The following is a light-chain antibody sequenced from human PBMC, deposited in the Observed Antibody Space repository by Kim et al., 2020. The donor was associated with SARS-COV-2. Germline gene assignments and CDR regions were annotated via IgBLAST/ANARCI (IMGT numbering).Light chain of an antibody. CDR2: DAS. J-gene: IGKJ5*01. V-gene: IGKV3D-15*01. CDR1: QSFSIH. CDR3: QQYHDWPPIT. Sequence: SPGERATRSARASQSFSIHLAWYQEMPGQSLSLLIYDASTRATGIPARFSGGGSGTEFALTISRLQPEDFATYYCQQYHDWPPITFGQGTRLGIK.